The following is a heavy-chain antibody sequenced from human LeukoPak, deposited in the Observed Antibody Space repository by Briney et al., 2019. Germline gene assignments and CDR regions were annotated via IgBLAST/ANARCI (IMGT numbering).Heavy chain of an antibody. J-gene: IGHJ4*02. D-gene: IGHD6-13*01. CDR2: ITSGGST. CDR3: AKWAAMTRFDY. CDR1: GFTFSSYA. Sequence: PGGSLRLSCAASGFTFSSYAMTWVRQAPGKGLEWVLGITSGGSTYYADSVKGRFTISRDNSKNTLYLQMNSLRAEDTAVYFCAKWAAMTRFDYWGQGTLVTVSS. V-gene: IGHV3-23*01.